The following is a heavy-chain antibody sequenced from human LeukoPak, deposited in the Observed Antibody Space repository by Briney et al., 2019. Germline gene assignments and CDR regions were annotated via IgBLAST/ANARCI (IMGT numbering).Heavy chain of an antibody. CDR2: ISGSGGST. V-gene: IGHV3-23*01. CDR3: ARVIVVVITVFHS. J-gene: IGHJ5*01. Sequence: ETLSLTCTVSGYSISSGYYWGWIRQPPGKGREWVSAISGSGGSTYYADSVKGRFTISRDNSKNTLYLLMKRVRAERTAVYYSARVIVVVITVFHSWGEGTLVTVSS. D-gene: IGHD3-22*01. CDR1: GYSISSGYY.